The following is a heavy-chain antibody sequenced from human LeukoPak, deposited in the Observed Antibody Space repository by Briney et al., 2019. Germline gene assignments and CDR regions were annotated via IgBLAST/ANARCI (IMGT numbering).Heavy chain of an antibody. J-gene: IGHJ6*02. CDR1: GYTFTSYG. D-gene: IGHD2-2*01. CDR2: ISAYNGNT. Sequence: ASVKVSCKASGYTFTSYGISWVRQAPGQGLEWMGWISAYNGNTNYAQKLQGRVTMTTDTSTSTAYMELRSLRSDDTAVYYCARDSILVDYYYYGMDVWGQGTTVTVSS. CDR3: ARDSILVDYYYYGMDV. V-gene: IGHV1-18*01.